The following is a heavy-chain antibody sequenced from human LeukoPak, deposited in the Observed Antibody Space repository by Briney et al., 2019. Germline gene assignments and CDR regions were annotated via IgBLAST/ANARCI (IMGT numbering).Heavy chain of an antibody. J-gene: IGHJ4*02. CDR2: ISPSSGGT. CDR1: GYTFTDYY. Sequence: ASVKVSCKASGYTFTDYYMHWVRQAPGQGLEWMGWISPSSGGTNYALKFQGRVTMTRDTSTGTAYMELSRLRSDDTAMYYCARDVLTTFGYFSAADDFWGQGTLVTVSS. V-gene: IGHV1-2*02. D-gene: IGHD3-10*02. CDR3: ARDVLTTFGYFSAADDF.